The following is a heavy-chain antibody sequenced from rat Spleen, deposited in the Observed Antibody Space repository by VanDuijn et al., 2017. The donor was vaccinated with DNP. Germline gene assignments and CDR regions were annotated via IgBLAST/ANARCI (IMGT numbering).Heavy chain of an antibody. V-gene: IGHV5S11*01. CDR3: ARRDTFYYFDY. Sequence: EVQLVESGGGLVQSGRSLKVSCAASGFTFSDYNMAWVRQAPKKGLEWVASITTGGGYTYYRDSVKGRFTISRDNAKSTLYLQMDSLRSEETATYYCARRDTFYYFDYWGQGVMVTVSS. J-gene: IGHJ2*01. D-gene: IGHD2-2*01. CDR2: ITTGGGYT. CDR1: GFTFSDYN.